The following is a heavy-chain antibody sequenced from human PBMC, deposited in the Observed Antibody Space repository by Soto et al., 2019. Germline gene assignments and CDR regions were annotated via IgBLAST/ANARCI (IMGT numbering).Heavy chain of an antibody. CDR3: ARGLILWFGELSRREGYHYYMDV. J-gene: IGHJ6*03. V-gene: IGHV4-34*01. CDR1: GGSFSGYQ. CDR2: INDSGNI. D-gene: IGHD3-10*01. Sequence: QAQLQQWGAGLLKPSETLSLTCAVYGGSFSGYQWSWIRQTPGKGLEWIGEINDSGNINYNPSLKSRVTILIDTPKKQISLKLSSVTAADTAVYYCARGLILWFGELSRREGYHYYMDVWAKGTTVTVSS.